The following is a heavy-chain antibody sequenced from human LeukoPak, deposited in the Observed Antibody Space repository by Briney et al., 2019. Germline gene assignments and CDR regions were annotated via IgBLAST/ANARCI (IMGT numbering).Heavy chain of an antibody. CDR3: ARDSKDSGSYHH. CDR2: LNPSGGSS. Sequence: ASVKVSCKASGYTVTSYYMHWVRQAPGQGLEWMAILNPSGGSSNYAQKFQGRATLTRATSTGTVYMELSSLRSEDTAVYYCARDSKDSGSYHHWGQGTLVTVSS. V-gene: IGHV1-46*01. D-gene: IGHD1-26*01. CDR1: GYTVTSYY. J-gene: IGHJ5*02.